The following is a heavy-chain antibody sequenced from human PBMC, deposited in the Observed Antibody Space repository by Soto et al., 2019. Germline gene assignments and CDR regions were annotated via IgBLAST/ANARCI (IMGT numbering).Heavy chain of an antibody. CDR3: AKLITMVRVVIMDAFDI. D-gene: IGHD3-10*01. Sequence: QVQLVESGGGVVQPGRSLRLSCAASGFTFSSYDIHWVRQAPGKGLEWVALTSYDGNNKYYADSVKGRFTISRDNSKNTLYLQMNSLRAEDTAVYYCAKLITMVRVVIMDAFDIWGQGTMVTVSS. CDR1: GFTFSSYD. V-gene: IGHV3-30*18. CDR2: TSYDGNNK. J-gene: IGHJ3*02.